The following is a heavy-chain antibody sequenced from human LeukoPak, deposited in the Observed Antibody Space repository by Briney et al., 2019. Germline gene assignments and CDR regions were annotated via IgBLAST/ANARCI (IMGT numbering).Heavy chain of an antibody. CDR2: ISGSGGST. CDR1: GFTFSSYA. CDR3: AKDPPDYYGSGSSDIGY. J-gene: IGHJ4*02. Sequence: GGSLRLSYAASGFTFSSYAMSWVRQAPGKGLEWVSAISGSGGSTYYADSVKGRFTISRDNSKNTLYLQMNSLRAEDTAVYYCAKDPPDYYGSGSSDIGYWGQGTLVTVSS. D-gene: IGHD3-10*01. V-gene: IGHV3-23*01.